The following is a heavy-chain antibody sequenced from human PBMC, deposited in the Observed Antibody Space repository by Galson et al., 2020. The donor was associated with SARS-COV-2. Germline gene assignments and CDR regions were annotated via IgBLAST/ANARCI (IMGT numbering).Heavy chain of an antibody. V-gene: IGHV3-74*01. CDR2: IHYDGST. D-gene: IGHD6-13*01. CDR3: VKEEAGAGNWYFDL. Sequence: GGSLRLSCAASGFAFSSSWMHWVRQAPGKGLVWVSRIHYDGSTSYADSVQGRFSISRDNAINMLFLQMSRLRVDDTAVYYCVKEEAGAGNWYFDLWGRGTLVTVTS. J-gene: IGHJ2*01. CDR1: GFAFSSSW.